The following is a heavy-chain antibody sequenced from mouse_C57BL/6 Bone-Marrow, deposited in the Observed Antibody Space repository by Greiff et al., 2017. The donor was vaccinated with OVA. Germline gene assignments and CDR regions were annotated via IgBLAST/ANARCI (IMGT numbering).Heavy chain of an antibody. CDR3: ARDLGGDYAMDY. J-gene: IGHJ4*01. V-gene: IGHV5-4*01. Sequence: EVKLVESGGGLVKPGGSLKLSCAASGFTFSSYAMSWVRQTPEKRLEWVATISDGGSYTYYPNNVKGRFTISRDNAKNNLYLQMGHLKSEDTAMYYCARDLGGDYAMDYWGQGTSVTVSS. CDR2: ISDGGSYT. CDR1: GFTFSSYA.